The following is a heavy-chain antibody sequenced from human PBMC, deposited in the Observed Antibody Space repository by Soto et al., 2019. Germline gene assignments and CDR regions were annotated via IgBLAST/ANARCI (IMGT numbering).Heavy chain of an antibody. D-gene: IGHD3-22*01. J-gene: IGHJ6*02. V-gene: IGHV3-33*06. CDR3: AKDLTYYYDSSGYYYGMDV. CDR1: GFTFSNYG. Sequence: GGSLRLSCAASGFTFSNYGVHWVRQAPGKGLEWVAVIWYDGSSEYYTESVKGRFTISRDNSKNTLYLQMNSLRAEDTAVYYCAKDLTYYYDSSGYYYGMDVWGQGTTVTVSS. CDR2: IWYDGSSE.